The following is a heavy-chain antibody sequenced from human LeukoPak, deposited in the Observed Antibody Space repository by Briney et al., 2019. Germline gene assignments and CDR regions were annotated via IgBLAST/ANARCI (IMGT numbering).Heavy chain of an antibody. CDR3: ARRGYGDYAPFDY. J-gene: IGHJ4*02. Sequence: GGSLRLSCAASGFTFSSYAMSWVRQAPGKGLEWVSIIYSGGSTYYADSVKGRFTISRDNSKNTLYLQMNSLRAEDTAVYYCARRGYGDYAPFDYWGQGTMVTVSS. CDR2: IYSGGST. D-gene: IGHD4-17*01. CDR1: GFTFSSYA. V-gene: IGHV3-66*04.